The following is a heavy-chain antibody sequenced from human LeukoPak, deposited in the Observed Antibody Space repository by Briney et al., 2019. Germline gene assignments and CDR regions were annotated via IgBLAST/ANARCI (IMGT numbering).Heavy chain of an antibody. CDR3: AKTGAPYYYYMDV. Sequence: GGSLRLSCAASGFTFSSYAMSWVRQAPGKGLEWVSTISTSASTTYYADSVKGRFTISRDNSKNTLYLQMNSLRAEDTAVYYCAKTGAPYYYYMDVWGKGTTVTVSS. D-gene: IGHD1-1*01. CDR1: GFTFSSYA. V-gene: IGHV3-23*01. CDR2: ISTSASTT. J-gene: IGHJ6*03.